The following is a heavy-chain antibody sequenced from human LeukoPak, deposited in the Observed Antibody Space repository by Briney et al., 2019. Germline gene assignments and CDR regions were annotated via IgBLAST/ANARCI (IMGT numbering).Heavy chain of an antibody. D-gene: IGHD3-22*01. CDR2: IYSGGST. CDR3: ARAYSSGYTYYFDY. Sequence: PGGSLRLSCAASGFTVSNNYMSWVRQAPGKGLEWVSVIYSGGSTYYADSVKGRFTISRDNSKNTLYLQMNSLRAEDTAVYYCARAYSSGYTYYFDYWGQGTLVTVSS. J-gene: IGHJ4*02. V-gene: IGHV3-66*01. CDR1: GFTVSNNY.